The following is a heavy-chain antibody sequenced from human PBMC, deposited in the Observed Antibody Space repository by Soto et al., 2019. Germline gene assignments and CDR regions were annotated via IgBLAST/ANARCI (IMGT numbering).Heavy chain of an antibody. CDR1: GFTFSSYA. J-gene: IGHJ6*02. CDR3: ASQVFSHDYGDYEFHYYGMDV. D-gene: IGHD4-17*01. CDR2: ISGSGGST. V-gene: IGHV3-23*01. Sequence: EVQLLESGGGLVQPGGSLRLSCAASGFTFSSYAMSWVRQAPGKGLEWVSAISGSGGSTYYADSVKGRFTISRDNSKNTLYLQMNSLRAEDTAVYYCASQVFSHDYGDYEFHYYGMDVWGQGTTVTVSS.